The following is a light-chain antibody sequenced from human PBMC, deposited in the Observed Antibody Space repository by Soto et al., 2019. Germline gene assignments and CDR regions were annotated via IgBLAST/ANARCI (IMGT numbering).Light chain of an antibody. V-gene: IGKV3-11*01. CDR2: DTS. CDR1: PSVTSY. J-gene: IGKJ4*01. Sequence: EIVLTQSPATLSLSPGERATLSCRASPSVTSYLAWYQQKPGQAPRLLIYDTSNRATGIPARFSGSGSGTDFTLTISILEPEDFAVYYCQQRSSWPPTIGGGTKVDIK. CDR3: QQRSSWPPT.